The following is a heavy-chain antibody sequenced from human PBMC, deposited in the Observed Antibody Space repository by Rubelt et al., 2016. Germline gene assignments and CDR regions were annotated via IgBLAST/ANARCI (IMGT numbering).Heavy chain of an antibody. CDR2: INQDGSEK. Sequence: EVQLLESGGGLVQPGESLRLSCAASEFTFSSYWMSWVRQAPGKGLEWVANINQDGSEKNYVDFVGGRLTCSRYKAGNSLHRQMNSLRAEDTAVYYCARDPRDILTGSGVFDIWGQGTMVTVSS. V-gene: IGHV3-7*01. J-gene: IGHJ3*02. D-gene: IGHD3-9*01. CDR1: EFTFSSYW. CDR3: ARDPRDILTGSGVFDI.